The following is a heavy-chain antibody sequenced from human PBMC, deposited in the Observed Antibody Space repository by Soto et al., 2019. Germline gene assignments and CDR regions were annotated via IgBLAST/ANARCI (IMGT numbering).Heavy chain of an antibody. CDR2: ISGSSRYI. V-gene: IGHV3-21*01. CDR3: ATVTRSGWD. J-gene: IGHJ4*02. CDR1: GFTFSSYS. D-gene: IGHD6-19*01. Sequence: EVQLVESGGGLVKPGGSLRVSCAASGFTFSSYSMNWVRQAPGKGLEWVSSISGSSRYIYYADAVKGRFTISRDNAKNSLYLQMNSQRVEDTAVYYCATVTRSGWDWGQGTLVTVSS.